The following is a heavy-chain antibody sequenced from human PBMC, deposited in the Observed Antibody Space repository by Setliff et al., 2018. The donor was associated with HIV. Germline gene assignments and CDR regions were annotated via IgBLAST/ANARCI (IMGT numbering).Heavy chain of an antibody. V-gene: IGHV4-4*08. J-gene: IGHJ4*02. D-gene: IGHD4-4*01. Sequence: SETLSLTCTVSGGSISSYYWSWIRQPPGKGLEWIGYIYTSGSTNYNPSLKSRVTISVDTSKNQFSLKLSSVTAADTAVYYCARVLDYSNPGYFDYWGQGTLVTVPQ. CDR2: IYTSGST. CDR3: ARVLDYSNPGYFDY. CDR1: GGSISSYY.